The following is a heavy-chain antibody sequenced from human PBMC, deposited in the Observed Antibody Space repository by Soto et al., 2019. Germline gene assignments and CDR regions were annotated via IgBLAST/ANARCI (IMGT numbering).Heavy chain of an antibody. V-gene: IGHV1-69*13. D-gene: IGHD2-21*02. CDR3: ARAYCGGDCYRPNDAFDI. Sequence: SVKVSCKASGGTFSSYAISWVRQAPGQGLEWMGGIIPIFGTANYAQKFQGRVTITADESTSTAYMELSSLRSEDTAVYYCARAYCGGDCYRPNDAFDIWGQGTMVTVSS. CDR1: GGTFSSYA. J-gene: IGHJ3*02. CDR2: IIPIFGTA.